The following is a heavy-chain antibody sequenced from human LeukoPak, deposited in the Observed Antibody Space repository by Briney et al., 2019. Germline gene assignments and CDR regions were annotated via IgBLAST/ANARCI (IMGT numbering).Heavy chain of an antibody. CDR3: ARDCGSSGYLWGVSCY. CDR2: IKQDGSEK. D-gene: IGHD3-22*01. CDR1: GFTFSSYW. Sequence: PGRSLRLSCAASGFTFSSYWMSWVRQAPGKGLEWVANIKQDGSEKYYVDSVKGRFTISRDNAKNSLYLQMNSLRAEDTAVYYCARDCGSSGYLWGVSCYWGQGTLVTISS. V-gene: IGHV3-7*01. J-gene: IGHJ4*02.